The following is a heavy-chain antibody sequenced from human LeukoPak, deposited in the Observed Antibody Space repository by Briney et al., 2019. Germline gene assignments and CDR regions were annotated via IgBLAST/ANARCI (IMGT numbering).Heavy chain of an antibody. V-gene: IGHV4-31*03. CDR2: INYSAST. D-gene: IGHD3-10*01. CDR1: GVSISSGGYY. Sequence: SETLSLTCTVSGVSISSGGYYWSCYPPHPGQDLEWIVYINYSASTYYNPSLKSRVTISVDTSKNQFSLRLRSVTAADTAVYYCARDRPMTGAFDFWGQGTRVTVSS. CDR3: ARDRPMTGAFDF. J-gene: IGHJ3*01.